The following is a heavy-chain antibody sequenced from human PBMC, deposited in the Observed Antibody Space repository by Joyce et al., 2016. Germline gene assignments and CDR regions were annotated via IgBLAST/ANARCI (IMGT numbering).Heavy chain of an antibody. Sequence: QLQLQESGSGLVKPSQTLSLTCADSGASVSSGGYSWGWIRQPPGKGLEWIGYIYHNESTYNNPSLKCRVTISVDRSKNKFSLKLASVTAADTAVYCCASGFNFKGRSFFDYWGQGALVTVSS. CDR2: IYHNEST. CDR1: GASVSSGGYS. V-gene: IGHV4-30-2*01. J-gene: IGHJ4*02. D-gene: IGHD3-10*01. CDR3: ASGFNFKGRSFFDY.